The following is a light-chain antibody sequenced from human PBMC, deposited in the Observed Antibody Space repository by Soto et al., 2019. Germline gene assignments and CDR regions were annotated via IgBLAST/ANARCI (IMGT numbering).Light chain of an antibody. CDR3: SSYTNVNTRACV. Sequence: QSVLTQPASVSGSPGQSITIFCTGTSGDVGSYNRVSWYQQHPGKAPKLIIYEVTDRPSGVSNRFSGSKSGNTASLTISGLQAEDEAEYYCSSYTNVNTRACVFGTGTKVTVL. CDR2: EVT. V-gene: IGLV2-14*01. CDR1: SGDVGSYNR. J-gene: IGLJ1*01.